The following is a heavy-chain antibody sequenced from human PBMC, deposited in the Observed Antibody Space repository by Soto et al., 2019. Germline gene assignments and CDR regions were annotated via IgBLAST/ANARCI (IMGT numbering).Heavy chain of an antibody. J-gene: IGHJ6*02. V-gene: IGHV3-15*01. CDR2: IKSKVDGGTT. CDR1: GFTFTNAW. CDR3: TTDLVVTHNHQYFGMDD. D-gene: IGHD2-15*01. Sequence: EVQLVESGGGLVKPGGSLRLSCAASGFTFTNAWMNWVRQAPGKGLEWIGRIKSKVDGGTTEYAAPVKVRFNISRDDLKKTLYLQMKSLKTEDTGVYFCTTDLVVTHNHQYFGMDDCGQGTTVTVSS.